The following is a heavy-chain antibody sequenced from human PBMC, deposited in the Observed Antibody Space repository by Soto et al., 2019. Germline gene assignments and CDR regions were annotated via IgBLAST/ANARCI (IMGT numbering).Heavy chain of an antibody. CDR1: GGSFSGYY. V-gene: IGHV4-34*01. CDR2: INHSGST. CDR3: ASCPFIAAAGTGWFDP. D-gene: IGHD6-13*01. Sequence: SETLSLTCAVYGGSFSGYYWSWIRQPPGKGLEWIGEINHSGSTNYNPSLKSRVTISVDTSKNQFSLKLSSVTAADTAVYYCASCPFIAAAGTGWFDPWAREPWSPSPQ. J-gene: IGHJ5*02.